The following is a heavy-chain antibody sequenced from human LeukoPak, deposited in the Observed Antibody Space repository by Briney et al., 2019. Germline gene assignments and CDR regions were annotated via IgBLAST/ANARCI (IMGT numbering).Heavy chain of an antibody. J-gene: IGHJ4*02. CDR3: VRGTVAGPPDY. V-gene: IGHV3-74*01. Sequence: GGSLRLPCVASGFTFSRFWMHWVRQTPGKGLVWVSRINIDGSTVNYADSVKGRFTISRDNAKNTLYLQMNSLRAEDTAVYYCVRGTVAGPPDYWGQGTLVTVSS. CDR2: INIDGSTV. D-gene: IGHD6-19*01. CDR1: GFTFSRFW.